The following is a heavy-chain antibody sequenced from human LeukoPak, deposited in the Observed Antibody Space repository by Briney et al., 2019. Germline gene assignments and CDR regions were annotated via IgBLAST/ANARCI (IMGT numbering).Heavy chain of an antibody. CDR1: GGSFSGYY. V-gene: IGHV4-34*01. Sequence: SETLSLTCAVYGGSFSGYYWSWIRQPPGKGLEWIGEINHSGSTNYNPSLKSRVTISVDTSKNQFSLKLSSVTAADTAVYYCARGNRDIYDFWSGYYKTKHNWFDPWGQGTLVTVSS. CDR2: INHSGST. J-gene: IGHJ5*02. CDR3: ARGNRDIYDFWSGYYKTKHNWFDP. D-gene: IGHD3-3*01.